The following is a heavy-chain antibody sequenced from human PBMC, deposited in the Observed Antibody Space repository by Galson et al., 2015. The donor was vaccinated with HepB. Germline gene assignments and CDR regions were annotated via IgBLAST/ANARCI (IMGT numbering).Heavy chain of an antibody. V-gene: IGHV5-51*01. J-gene: IGHJ5*02. Sequence: QSGAEVKKPGESLKISCKVSGDSLSNYWIGWVRQMPGKGLEWMGLIYLDDSDTRYSPSFQGQVTISADKSISTAYLQWSSLRASDTATYYCAKEAGPWGQGTLVTVSS. CDR3: AKEAGP. CDR1: GDSLSNYW. CDR2: IYLDDSDT.